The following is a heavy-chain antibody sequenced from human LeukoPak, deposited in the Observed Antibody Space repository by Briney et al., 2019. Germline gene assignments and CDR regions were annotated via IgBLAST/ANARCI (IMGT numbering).Heavy chain of an antibody. CDR1: GFTFDDYA. D-gene: IGHD3-9*01. V-gene: IGHV3-9*01. CDR2: ISWNSGSI. J-gene: IGHJ4*02. Sequence: GGSLRLSCAASGFTFDDYAMHWVRQAPGKGLEWVSGISWNSGSIGYADSVKGRFTISRDNAKNFLYLQMNSLRAEDTAVYYCARTYYDILTGYNPYFDYWGQGILVTVSS. CDR3: ARTYYDILTGYNPYFDY.